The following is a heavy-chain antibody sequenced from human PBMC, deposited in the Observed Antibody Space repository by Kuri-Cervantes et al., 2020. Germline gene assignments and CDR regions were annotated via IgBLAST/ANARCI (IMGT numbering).Heavy chain of an antibody. CDR1: GYSFTSYW. Sequence: GGSLRLSCKGSGYSFTSYWIGWVRQMPGKGLEWMGIIYPGDSDTRYSPSFQGQVTISADKSITTAYLQWSSLKASDTAMYYCARRGGSGIYYLSIPPDYWGQGTLVTVSS. CDR2: IYPGDSDT. D-gene: IGHD3-10*01. J-gene: IGHJ4*02. V-gene: IGHV5-51*01. CDR3: ARRGGSGIYYLSIPPDY.